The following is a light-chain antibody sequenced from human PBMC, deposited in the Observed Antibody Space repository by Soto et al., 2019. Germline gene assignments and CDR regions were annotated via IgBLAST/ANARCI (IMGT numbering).Light chain of an antibody. CDR1: HSVSRY. CDR3: QQRSNWPLT. Sequence: EIVLTQSPATLSLSPGERATLSCRASHSVSRYLAWYQQKPGQAPRLLMYDASSRATGIPARFRGSGSGTDFTLTISSLEPEDFAVYYCQQRSNWPLTFGGGTKVEIK. J-gene: IGKJ4*01. V-gene: IGKV3-11*01. CDR2: DAS.